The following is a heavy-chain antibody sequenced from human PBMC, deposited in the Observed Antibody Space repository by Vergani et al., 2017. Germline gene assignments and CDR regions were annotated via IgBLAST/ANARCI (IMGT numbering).Heavy chain of an antibody. CDR1: GFTFDDYA. D-gene: IGHD3-16*01. CDR3: AKDSKYYDFVPGGSAFDI. V-gene: IGHV3-9*01. J-gene: IGHJ3*02. CDR2: ISWNSGSI. Sequence: EVQLVESGGGLVQPGRSLRLSCAASGFTFDDYAMHWVRQAPGKGLEWVSGISWNSGSIGYADSVKGRFTISRDNAKNSLYLQMNSLRAEDTALYYCAKDSKYYDFVPGGSAFDIWGQGTMVTVSS.